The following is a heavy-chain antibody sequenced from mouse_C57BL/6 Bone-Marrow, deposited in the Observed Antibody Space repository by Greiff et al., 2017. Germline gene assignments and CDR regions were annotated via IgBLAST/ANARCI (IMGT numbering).Heavy chain of an antibody. CDR3: TGGYGSSYYSDY. V-gene: IGHV6-3*01. CDR2: IRLKSDNYAT. Sequence: EVKLVESGGGLVQPGGSMKLSCVASGFTFSNYWMNWVRQSPEKGLEWVAQIRLKSDNYATHYAESVKGRFTISRDDSKSSVYLQMNNLRAEDTGIYYCTGGYGSSYYSDYWGQGTTLTVSS. CDR1: GFTFSNYW. D-gene: IGHD1-1*01. J-gene: IGHJ2*01.